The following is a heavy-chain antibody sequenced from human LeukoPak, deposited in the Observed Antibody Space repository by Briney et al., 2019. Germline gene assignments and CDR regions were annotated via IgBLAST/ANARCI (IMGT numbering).Heavy chain of an antibody. CDR2: ISGSGGST. D-gene: IGHD3-3*01. CDR1: GFTFSSYA. V-gene: IGHV3-23*01. J-gene: IGHJ4*02. Sequence: GGSLRLSCAASGFTFSSYAMSWVRQAPGKGLEWVSAISGSGGSTYYADSVKGRFTISRDNSKITLYLQMNSLRAEDTAVYYCAKEGGVTYYDFWSEVGYFDYWGQGTLVTVSS. CDR3: AKEGGVTYYDFWSEVGYFDY.